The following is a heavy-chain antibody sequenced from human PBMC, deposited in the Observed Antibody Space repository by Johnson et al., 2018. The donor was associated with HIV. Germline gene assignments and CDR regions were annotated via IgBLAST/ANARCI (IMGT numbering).Heavy chain of an antibody. CDR3: ARPDYGDYLAFDI. V-gene: IGHV3-30-3*01. Sequence: QVQLVESGGGLVQPGGSLRLSCAASGFTFSSYAMHWVRQAPGKGLEWVAVISYDGSNKYYADSVKGRFTVSRDNTKNTLYLQMNSLRAEDTAVYYCARPDYGDYLAFDIWGQGTMVIVSS. J-gene: IGHJ3*02. D-gene: IGHD4-17*01. CDR1: GFTFSSYA. CDR2: ISYDGSNK.